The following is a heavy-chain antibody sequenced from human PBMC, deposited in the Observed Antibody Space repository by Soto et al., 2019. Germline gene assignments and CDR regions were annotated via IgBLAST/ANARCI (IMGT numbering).Heavy chain of an antibody. D-gene: IGHD6-13*01. CDR3: ARSTDSSFDY. Sequence: SQTLSLTCAMSGDSVSSNSAAWNWIRQSPSRGLEWLGRTYYRSQWYNDYAVSMKNRITINPDTSRNQFSLQLNSVTPEDTAVYYCARSTDSSFDYWGQGTLVTVSS. V-gene: IGHV6-1*01. CDR2: TYYRSQWYN. CDR1: GDSVSSNSAA. J-gene: IGHJ4*02.